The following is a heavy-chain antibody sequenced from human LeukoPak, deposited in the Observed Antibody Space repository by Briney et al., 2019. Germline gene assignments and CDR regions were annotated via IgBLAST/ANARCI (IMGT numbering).Heavy chain of an antibody. Sequence: GGSLRLSCAASGFTVSSNYLSWVRQAPGMGLEWVSVIYSGGSTYYADSVKGRFTISRDNSKNTLYLQMNSLRAEDTAVYYCASAVDTAMVGAFDIWGQGTMVTVSS. CDR1: GFTVSSNY. V-gene: IGHV3-53*01. CDR3: ASAVDTAMVGAFDI. J-gene: IGHJ3*02. D-gene: IGHD5-18*01. CDR2: IYSGGST.